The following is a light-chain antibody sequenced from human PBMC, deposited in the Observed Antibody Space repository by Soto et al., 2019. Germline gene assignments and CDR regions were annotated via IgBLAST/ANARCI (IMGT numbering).Light chain of an antibody. CDR2: AAS. V-gene: IGKV1-12*01. Sequence: DIQMTQSPSSVSASVGDRVTITCRASKGISSWLAWYQQKPGKAPNLLIYAASSLHSGVPSRFSGSGSGTDFPLTIGSLQPEDFATYYCEQSYSTSSTFXQATEVDIK. CDR3: EQSYSTSST. CDR1: KGISSW. J-gene: IGKJ2*01.